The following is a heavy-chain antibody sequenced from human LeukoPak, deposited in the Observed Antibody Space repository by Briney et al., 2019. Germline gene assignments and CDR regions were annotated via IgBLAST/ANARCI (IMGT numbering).Heavy chain of an antibody. CDR3: ARASYCSGSSCYSDY. V-gene: IGHV1-18*01. D-gene: IGHD2-15*01. Sequence: ASVKVSCKASGYTFTSYSISWVRQAPGQGLEWMGWISAYNGNTIYAQKVKGRVTMTTDTSTSTAYMELRSLKSDDTAVYYCARASYCSGSSCYSDYWGQGTLVTVSS. J-gene: IGHJ4*02. CDR2: ISAYNGNT. CDR1: GYTFTSYS.